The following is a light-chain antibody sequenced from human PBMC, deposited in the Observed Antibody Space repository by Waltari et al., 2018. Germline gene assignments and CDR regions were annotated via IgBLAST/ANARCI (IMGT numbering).Light chain of an antibody. CDR1: QSVSRSY. CDR3: QQYGSSPLT. J-gene: IGKJ4*01. V-gene: IGKV3-20*01. CDR2: GAF. Sequence: EIVLTQSPGTLSLSPGERASLSCRASQSVSRSYLTWYQQKPGQPPRLLIYGAFSRATGIPDRFSGSGSGTDFTHTISRLEPEDFAVYDCQQYGSSPLTFGGGTKVEIK.